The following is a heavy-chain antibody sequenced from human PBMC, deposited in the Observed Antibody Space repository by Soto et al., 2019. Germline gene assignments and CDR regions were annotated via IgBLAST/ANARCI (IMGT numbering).Heavy chain of an antibody. J-gene: IGHJ5*02. CDR1: NGSLSGHF. D-gene: IGHD6-6*01. Sequence: QVQLQESGPGLVKPSETLSLTCSVSNGSLSGHFWTWIRQPAGKGLECIGRIYPSGTTAYNPSLKNRVTMSVDTAKNQLSLSLKSVTAADTAVYYCAREVGRPGRFDPWGQGTLITVSS. CDR3: AREVGRPGRFDP. CDR2: IYPSGTT. V-gene: IGHV4-4*07.